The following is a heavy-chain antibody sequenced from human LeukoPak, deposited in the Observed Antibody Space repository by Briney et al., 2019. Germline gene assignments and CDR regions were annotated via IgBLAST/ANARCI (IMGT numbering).Heavy chain of an antibody. D-gene: IGHD3-3*01. CDR2: ISGSGGST. J-gene: IGHJ4*02. V-gene: IGHV3-23*01. CDR3: AKNSERFLEWLVDY. CDR1: GFTFSSYA. Sequence: GGSLRLSCAASGFTFSSYAMSWVRQAPGKGLEWVSAISGSGGSTYYADSVKGRFTISRDNSKNTLYLQMNSLRAEDTAVYHCAKNSERFLEWLVDYWGKGTLVTVSS.